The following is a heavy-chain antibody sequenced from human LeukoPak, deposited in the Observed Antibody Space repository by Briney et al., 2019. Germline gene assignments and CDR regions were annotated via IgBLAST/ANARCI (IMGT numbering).Heavy chain of an antibody. J-gene: IGHJ4*02. CDR3: ARQDYGGNSDY. CDR1: GYSFTSYW. D-gene: IGHD4-23*01. V-gene: IGHV5-10-1*01. CDR2: IDPSDSYT. Sequence: GESLKISCKGSGYSFTSYWISWVRQMPGKGLEWMGRIDPSDSYTNHSPSFQGHVTISVDKSISIAYLQWSSLKASDTAMYYCARQDYGGNSDYWGQGTLVTVSS.